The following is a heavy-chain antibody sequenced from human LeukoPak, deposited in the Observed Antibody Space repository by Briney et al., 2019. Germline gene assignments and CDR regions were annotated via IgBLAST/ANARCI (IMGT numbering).Heavy chain of an antibody. CDR3: ARDRDGDCRFDAFDI. J-gene: IGHJ3*02. CDR1: RGFISSYY. Sequence: PSETLSLTCTVSRGFISSYYWSWIRQPAGKGLEWIGRIYVSGTTNYNPSLKSRVTMSVDRSKNQFSLKLTSVTAADTAVYYCARDRDGDCRFDAFDIWGQGTMVTVSS. D-gene: IGHD2-21*02. CDR2: IYVSGTT. V-gene: IGHV4-4*07.